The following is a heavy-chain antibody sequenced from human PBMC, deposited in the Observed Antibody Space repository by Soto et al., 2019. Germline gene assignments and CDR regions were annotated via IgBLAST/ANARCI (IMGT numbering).Heavy chain of an antibody. CDR3: ARSEMTYNWND. CDR1: GFTFRGDA. V-gene: IGHV3-23*01. CDR2: ISGSGEMT. J-gene: IGHJ4*02. D-gene: IGHD1-1*01. Sequence: EVQLLESGGDLVQPGGSLRLACAASGFTFRGDAMSWVRQAPGKGLEWVSSISGSGEMTHYAESVKGRFTISRDNSKNTRYLQMESLRAEDTALYYCARSEMTYNWNDGGQGTLVTVSS.